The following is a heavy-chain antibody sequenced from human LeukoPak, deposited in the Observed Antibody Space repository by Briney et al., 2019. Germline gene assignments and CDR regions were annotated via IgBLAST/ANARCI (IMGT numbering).Heavy chain of an antibody. D-gene: IGHD2-15*01. CDR3: ASSDLGYCSGGSCYPIDY. V-gene: IGHV1-69*05. CDR2: IIPIFGTA. Sequence: SVKVSCKASGGTFISYAISWVRQAPGQGLEWMGRIIPIFGTANYAQKFQGRVTITTDESTSTAYMELSSLRSEDTAVYYCASSDLGYCSGGSCYPIDYWGQGTLVTVSS. J-gene: IGHJ4*02. CDR1: GGTFISYA.